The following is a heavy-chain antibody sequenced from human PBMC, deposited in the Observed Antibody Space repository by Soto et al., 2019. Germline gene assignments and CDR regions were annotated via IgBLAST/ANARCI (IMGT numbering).Heavy chain of an antibody. V-gene: IGHV4-30-2*01. CDR1: GGSISSGGYS. CDR3: ARASPGIAATNWFDP. Sequence: SETLSLTCAVSGGSISSGGYSWSWIRQPPGKGLEWIGYIYHSGSTYYNPSLKSRVTISVDRSKNQFSLKLSSVTAADTAVYYSARASPGIAATNWFDPWGQGTLVTVSS. CDR2: IYHSGST. D-gene: IGHD6-13*01. J-gene: IGHJ5*02.